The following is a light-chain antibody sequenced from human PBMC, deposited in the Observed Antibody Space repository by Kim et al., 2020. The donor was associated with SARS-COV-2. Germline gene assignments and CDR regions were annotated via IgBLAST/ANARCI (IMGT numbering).Light chain of an antibody. Sequence: NFMLTQPHSVSESPGKTVTISCTGSSGSIASNYVQWYQQRPGSAPTTVIYEDNQRPSGVHDRFSGSIDSSSNSASLTISGLKTEDEADYYCQSYDSSNVVFGGGTQLTVL. CDR1: SGSIASNY. J-gene: IGLJ2*01. V-gene: IGLV6-57*02. CDR2: EDN. CDR3: QSYDSSNVV.